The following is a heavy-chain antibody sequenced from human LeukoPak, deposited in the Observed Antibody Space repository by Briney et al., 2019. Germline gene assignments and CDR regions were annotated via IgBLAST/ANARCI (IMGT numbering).Heavy chain of an antibody. Sequence: GGSLRLSCAASGFTFSSYAMTWIRQAPGKRLEWVSAISGGGGSTFYAGSVKGRFTISRDNSKNTLYLQMDSLKAEDTAIYYCAKADAYSSSNPDYWGQGTLVTVSS. D-gene: IGHD6-13*01. CDR3: AKADAYSSSNPDY. CDR2: ISGGGGST. CDR1: GFTFSSYA. J-gene: IGHJ4*02. V-gene: IGHV3-23*01.